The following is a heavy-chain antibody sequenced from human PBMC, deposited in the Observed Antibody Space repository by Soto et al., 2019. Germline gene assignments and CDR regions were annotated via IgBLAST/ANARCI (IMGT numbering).Heavy chain of an antibody. CDR2: ISYDSSKK. CDR3: ARDGD. Sequence: QVRLVESGGGVVQPGGSLRLACEVSGFTFSSYAINWVRQAPSKGLEWVAVISYDSSKKYYADSVKGRFTISRDNSKSTLYLQMSNLRPDDTGTYFCARDGDWGQGALVTVSS. V-gene: IGHV3-30*04. J-gene: IGHJ4*02. CDR1: GFTFSSYA.